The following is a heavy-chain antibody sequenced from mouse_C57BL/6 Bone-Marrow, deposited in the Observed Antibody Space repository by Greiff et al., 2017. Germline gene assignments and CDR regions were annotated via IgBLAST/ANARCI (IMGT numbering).Heavy chain of an antibody. CDR3: ARHEGYYAMDY. J-gene: IGHJ4*01. V-gene: IGHV5-6*01. CDR2: ISSGGSYT. Sequence: VQLQQSGGDLVKPGGSLKLSCAASGFTFSSYGMSWVRQTPDKRLEWVATISSGGSYTYYPDSVKGRFTISRDNAKNTLYLHMSSLKSEDTAMYYCARHEGYYAMDYWGQGTSVTVSS. CDR1: GFTFSSYG.